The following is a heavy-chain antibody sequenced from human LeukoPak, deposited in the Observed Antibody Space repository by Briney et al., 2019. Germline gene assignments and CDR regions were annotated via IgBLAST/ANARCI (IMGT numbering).Heavy chain of an antibody. CDR2: ISSSSSYI. J-gene: IGHJ4*02. Sequence: KPGGSLRLSCAASGFTFSSYSMNWVRQAPGKGLEWVSSISSSSSYIYYADSVKGRFAISRDNAKNSLYLQMNSLRAEDTAVYYCARDVSRYYSYDYWGQGTLVTVSS. CDR3: ARDVSRYYSYDY. V-gene: IGHV3-21*01. D-gene: IGHD4-11*01. CDR1: GFTFSSYS.